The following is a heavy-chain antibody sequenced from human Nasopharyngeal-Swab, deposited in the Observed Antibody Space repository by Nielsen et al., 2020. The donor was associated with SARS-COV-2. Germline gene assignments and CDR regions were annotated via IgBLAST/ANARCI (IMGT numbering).Heavy chain of an antibody. CDR3: AKDHNWNPPFPAFFDY. J-gene: IGHJ4*02. V-gene: IGHV3-23*01. CDR1: GFTFSSYA. CDR2: ISGSGGST. D-gene: IGHD1-20*01. Sequence: GESLKISCAASGFTFSSYAMGWVRQAPGKGLEWVSAISGSGGSTYYADSVKGRFTISRDNSKNTLCLQMNSLRAEDTAVYYCAKDHNWNPPFPAFFDYWGQGTLVTVSS.